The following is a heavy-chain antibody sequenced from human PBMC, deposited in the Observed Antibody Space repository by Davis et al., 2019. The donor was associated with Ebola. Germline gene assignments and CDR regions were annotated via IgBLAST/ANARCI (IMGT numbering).Heavy chain of an antibody. CDR3: ARGVFGVVNGYYYYYMDV. J-gene: IGHJ6*03. CDR1: GFTFSSNW. Sequence: GESLKISCAASGFTFSSNWMSWVRQAPGKGLEWVANIKQDGSEKYYVDSVKGRFTISRDNAKNSLYEQMNSLRAEDTAVYYCARGVFGVVNGYYYYYMDVWGKGTTVTVSS. V-gene: IGHV3-7*03. D-gene: IGHD3-3*01. CDR2: IKQDGSEK.